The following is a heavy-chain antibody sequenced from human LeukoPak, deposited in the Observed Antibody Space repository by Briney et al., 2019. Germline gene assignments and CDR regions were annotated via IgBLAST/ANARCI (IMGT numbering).Heavy chain of an antibody. CDR2: IWYDGSHK. J-gene: IGHJ4*02. V-gene: IGHV3-33*01. Sequence: PGGSLRLSCRASGFTFSSYGMHWLRQAPGKGLEWVAVIWYDGSHKYYADSAKGRFTISRDNSKNTVSLQMDSLRAEDTALYYCARDLGGCGDRFCSDYFDPWGQGIQVTVSS. CDR1: GFTFSSYG. CDR3: ARDLGGCGDRFCSDYFDP. D-gene: IGHD2-21*02.